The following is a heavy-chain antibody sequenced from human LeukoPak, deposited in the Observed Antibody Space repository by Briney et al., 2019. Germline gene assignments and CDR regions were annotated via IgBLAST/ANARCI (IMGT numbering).Heavy chain of an antibody. J-gene: IGHJ4*02. V-gene: IGHV3-23*01. D-gene: IGHD4-17*01. CDR3: AKENTKTPIRPGEATVTKGYFDY. CDR2: ISGSGGNT. CDR1: GFTFSSYA. Sequence: PGGSLRLSCAAPGFTFSSYAMSWVRQAPGKGLEWVSVISGSGGNTYYADSVKGRFTISRDNSKNTLYLQMNSLRAEDTAVYYRAKENTKTPIRPGEATVTKGYFDYWGQGTLVTVSS.